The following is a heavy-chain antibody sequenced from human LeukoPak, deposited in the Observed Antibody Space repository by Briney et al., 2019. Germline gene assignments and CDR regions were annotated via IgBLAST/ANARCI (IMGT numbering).Heavy chain of an antibody. Sequence: GGSLRLSCAASGFTFSDYYMSWIRQAPGKGLEWVSYISSSSSYTNYADSVKGRFTISRDNAKNSLYLQMNSLRAEDTAVYYCAVGVAAADLNHWGQGTLVTVSS. CDR2: ISSSSSYT. V-gene: IGHV3-11*03. CDR3: AVGVAAADLNH. CDR1: GFTFSDYY. J-gene: IGHJ5*02. D-gene: IGHD6-13*01.